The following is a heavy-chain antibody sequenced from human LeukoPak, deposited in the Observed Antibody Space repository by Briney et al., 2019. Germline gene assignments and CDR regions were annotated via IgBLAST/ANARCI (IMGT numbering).Heavy chain of an antibody. V-gene: IGHV4-38-2*02. CDR3: AREDSGSYYNYYYFYMDV. CDR1: GYSISSGYY. CDR2: IYHSGST. D-gene: IGHD3-10*01. Sequence: PSETLSLTCTVSGYSISSGYYWGWIRQPPGKGLERIGSIYHSGSTYYNPSLKRRVTISVDTSKNQFSLKLSSVTAADTAVYYCAREDSGSYYNYYYFYMDVWGKGTTVTISS. J-gene: IGHJ6*03.